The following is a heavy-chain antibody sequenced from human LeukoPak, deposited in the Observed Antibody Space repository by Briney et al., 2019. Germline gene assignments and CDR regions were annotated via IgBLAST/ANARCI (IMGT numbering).Heavy chain of an antibody. D-gene: IGHD4-17*01. CDR2: VIPIFGTA. CDR3: AREVDYAVYFDY. CDR1: GGTFSSYA. J-gene: IGHJ4*02. V-gene: IGHV1-69*05. Sequence: GASVKVSCKXSGGTFSSYAISWVRQAPGQGLEWMGRVIPIFGTANYAQKFQGRVTITTDESTSTAYMELSSLRSEDTAVYYCAREVDYAVYFDYWGQGTLVTVSS.